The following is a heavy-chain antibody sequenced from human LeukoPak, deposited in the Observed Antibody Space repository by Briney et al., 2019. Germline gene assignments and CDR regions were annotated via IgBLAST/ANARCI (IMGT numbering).Heavy chain of an antibody. Sequence: SETLSLTCTVSGGSISGSSYYWGWIRQPPGKGLEWIGSIYYSGSTYYNPSLKSRVTISVDTSKNQFSLKLSSVTAADTAVYYCARNILEWLLGWFDPWGQGTLVTVSS. V-gene: IGHV4-39*01. J-gene: IGHJ5*02. D-gene: IGHD3-3*01. CDR1: GGSISGSSYY. CDR2: IYYSGST. CDR3: ARNILEWLLGWFDP.